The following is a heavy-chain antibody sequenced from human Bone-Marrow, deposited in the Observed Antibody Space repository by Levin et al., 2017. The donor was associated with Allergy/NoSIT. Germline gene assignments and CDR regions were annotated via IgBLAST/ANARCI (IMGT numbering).Heavy chain of an antibody. CDR1: GGSFSDYY. Sequence: SETLSLTCAVYGGSFSDYYWSWIRQPPGKGLEWIGEINHSGKTNYNPSLKSRVTISVDTSNNQFSLKLNSVTAADTAVYYCARPTAEGHYYHYMDVWGKGTTVTVSS. CDR2: INHSGKT. J-gene: IGHJ6*03. V-gene: IGHV4-34*01. CDR3: ARPTAEGHYYHYMDV.